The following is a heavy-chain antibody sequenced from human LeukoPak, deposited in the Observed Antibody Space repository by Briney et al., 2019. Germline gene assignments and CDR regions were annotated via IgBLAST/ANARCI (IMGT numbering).Heavy chain of an antibody. CDR2: ISSSSSYI. J-gene: IGHJ4*02. Sequence: PGGSLRLSCAASGFTFSSYSMNWVRQAPGKGLEWVSSISSSSSYIYYADSVKGRFTISRDNAKNTLYLQMNSLRAGDTAVYFCARDLRGSRDYWGQGTLVTVSS. D-gene: IGHD1-26*01. CDR1: GFTFSSYS. V-gene: IGHV3-21*01. CDR3: ARDLRGSRDY.